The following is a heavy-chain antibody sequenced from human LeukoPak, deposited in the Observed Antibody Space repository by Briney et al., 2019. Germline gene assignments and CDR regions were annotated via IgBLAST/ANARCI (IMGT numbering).Heavy chain of an antibody. Sequence: ASVKVSCKASGYTFTSYGISWVRQAPGQGLEWMGWISAYNGNTNYAQKLQGRVTMTTDTSTSTAYMELRSLRSDDTAVYYCARDDYHDSSGYYLRYYYYYGMDVWGQGTTVTVSS. CDR1: GYTFTSYG. J-gene: IGHJ6*02. CDR2: ISAYNGNT. V-gene: IGHV1-18*01. CDR3: ARDDYHDSSGYYLRYYYYYGMDV. D-gene: IGHD3-22*01.